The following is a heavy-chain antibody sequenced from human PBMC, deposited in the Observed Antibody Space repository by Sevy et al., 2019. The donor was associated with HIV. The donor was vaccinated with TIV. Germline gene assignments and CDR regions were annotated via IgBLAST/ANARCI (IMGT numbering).Heavy chain of an antibody. D-gene: IGHD4-17*01. CDR3: ARHTTGTPHYFDY. CDR1: GGSISSSSYY. CDR2: IYYSGST. J-gene: IGHJ4*02. Sequence: SETLSLTCTVSGGSISSSSYYWGWIRQPPGKGLEWIGSIYYSGSTYYNPSLKSRVTISVDTSKNQFSLKLSSVTAADTAVYYCARHTTGTPHYFDYWGQGTLVTVSS. V-gene: IGHV4-39*01.